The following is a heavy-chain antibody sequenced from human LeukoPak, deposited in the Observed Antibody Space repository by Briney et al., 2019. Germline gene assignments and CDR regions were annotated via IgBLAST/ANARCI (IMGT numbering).Heavy chain of an antibody. D-gene: IGHD6-13*01. CDR3: AKDPSSIAAAPRERDY. CDR1: GFTFSSYA. J-gene: IGHJ4*02. Sequence: GGSLRLSCAASGFTFSSYAMSWVRQAPGKGLEWVSAISGSGGSTYYADSVKGRFTISRDNSKNTLYLQMNSLRAGDTAVYYCAKDPSSIAAAPRERDYWGQGTLVTVSS. V-gene: IGHV3-23*01. CDR2: ISGSGGST.